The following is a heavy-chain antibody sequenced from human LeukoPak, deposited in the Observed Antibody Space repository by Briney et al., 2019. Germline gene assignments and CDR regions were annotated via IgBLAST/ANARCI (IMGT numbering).Heavy chain of an antibody. D-gene: IGHD1-1*01. J-gene: IGHJ4*02. CDR3: AKGNWRYFDY. V-gene: IGHV3-23*01. CDR2: ISGSGDNT. CDR1: GFTFSSYA. Sequence: GGSLRLSCAASGFTFSSYAMSWVRQAPGKGLEWVSAISGSGDNTYYADSVKGRFTISRDNSKNTLYLQMNSLGADDTAVYYCAKGNWRYFDYWGQGTLVTVSS.